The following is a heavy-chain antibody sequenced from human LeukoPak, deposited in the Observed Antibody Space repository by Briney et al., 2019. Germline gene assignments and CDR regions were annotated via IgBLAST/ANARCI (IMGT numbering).Heavy chain of an antibody. CDR2: IYTSGST. V-gene: IGHV4-4*07. J-gene: IGHJ6*03. CDR3: ARGRFGEDYYYYMDV. D-gene: IGHD3-10*01. CDR1: GGSISSYY. Sequence: SETLSLTCTVSGGSISSYYWSWIRQPAGKGLEWIGRIYTSGSTNYNPSLKSRVTMSVDTSKNQFSLKLSSVTAADTAVYYCARGRFGEDYYYYMDVWGKGTTVTISS.